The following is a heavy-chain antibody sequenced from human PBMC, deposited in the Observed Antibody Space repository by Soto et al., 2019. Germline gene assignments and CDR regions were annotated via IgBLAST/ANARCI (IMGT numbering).Heavy chain of an antibody. V-gene: IGHV4-34*01. J-gene: IGHJ4*02. CDR2: INHSGST. CDR1: GGSFSGYY. Sequence: SETLSLTCAVYGGSFSGYYWSWIRQPPGKGLEWIGEINHSGSTNYNPSLKSRVTISVDTSKNQFSLKLSPVTAADTAVYYCARGIAMVRGISDPTPFDYWGQGTLVTVSS. D-gene: IGHD3-10*01. CDR3: ARGIAMVRGISDPTPFDY.